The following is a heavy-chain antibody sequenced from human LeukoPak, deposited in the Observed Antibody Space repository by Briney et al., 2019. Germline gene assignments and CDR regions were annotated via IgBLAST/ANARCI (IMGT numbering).Heavy chain of an antibody. CDR2: IIPIFGTA. V-gene: IGHV1-69*13. J-gene: IGHJ4*02. Sequence: ASLKISCKASGGTFSSYAIRWVRQAPGQGLEWMGGIIPIFGTANYAQKIQGRVTITADESTSTAYMELSSLRSEDTAVYDCARDQGDGYTPTRGQFDDWGQGTLVSVSS. CDR3: ARDQGDGYTPTRGQFDD. D-gene: IGHD5-24*01. CDR1: GGTFSSYA.